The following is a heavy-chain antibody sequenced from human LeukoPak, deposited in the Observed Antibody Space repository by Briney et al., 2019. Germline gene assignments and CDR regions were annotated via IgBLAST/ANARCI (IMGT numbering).Heavy chain of an antibody. V-gene: IGHV3-23*01. CDR1: GFTFSSYA. CDR3: ARGYYYDSSGYPLDY. Sequence: GGSLRLSCAASGFTFSSYAMSWVRQAPGKGLEWVSAISGSGGSTYYADSVKGRFTISRDNSRNTLFLQMDSLRAEDTAVYYCARGYYYDSSGYPLDYWGQGTLVTVSS. D-gene: IGHD3-22*01. CDR2: ISGSGGST. J-gene: IGHJ4*02.